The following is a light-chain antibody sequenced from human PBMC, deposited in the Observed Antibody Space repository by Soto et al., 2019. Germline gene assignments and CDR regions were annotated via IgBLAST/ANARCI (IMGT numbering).Light chain of an antibody. CDR2: DAS. Sequence: EIVLTQSPATLSLSPGESATLSCRASQTIGTNLAWYQHKPGQAPRLLIYDASSRATGIPARFSGSGSGTDFTLSISSLEPEDFAVYYCQQRSNGPWLTFGGGTKVDIK. V-gene: IGKV3-11*01. CDR1: QTIGTN. J-gene: IGKJ4*01. CDR3: QQRSNGPWLT.